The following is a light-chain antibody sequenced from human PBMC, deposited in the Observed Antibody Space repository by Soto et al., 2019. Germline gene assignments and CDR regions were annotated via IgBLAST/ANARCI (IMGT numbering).Light chain of an antibody. J-gene: IGKJ1*01. Sequence: DIQITQSPSSLSASVGDRVTITCRASQGIANYLNWYQQKPGKAPKLLIFGATSLHRGVPSKFSGSGSGTDFTLTISSIQPEDFANYYCQQSFNKPRTFGQGTKVDIK. CDR3: QQSFNKPRT. CDR1: QGIANY. CDR2: GAT. V-gene: IGKV1-39*01.